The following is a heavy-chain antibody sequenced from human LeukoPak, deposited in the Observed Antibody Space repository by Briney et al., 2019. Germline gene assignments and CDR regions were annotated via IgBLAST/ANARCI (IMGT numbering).Heavy chain of an antibody. V-gene: IGHV4-59*01. D-gene: IGHD2-15*01. CDR1: GGSIRSYY. CDR2: IYYSGST. Sequence: SETLSLTCTVSGGSIRSYYWSWIRQPPGKGLEWIGYIYYSGSTNSNPSLKSRVTISVDTSKNQSSLKVSSVTAADTAVYYCARALTPGYCSGGTCSYFDYWGQGTLVTVSS. CDR3: ARALTPGYCSGGTCSYFDY. J-gene: IGHJ4*02.